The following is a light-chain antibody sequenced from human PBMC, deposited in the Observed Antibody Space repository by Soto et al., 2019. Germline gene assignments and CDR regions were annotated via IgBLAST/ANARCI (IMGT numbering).Light chain of an antibody. Sequence: QSALTQPASVSGSPGQSITISCTGTSSDVGGYNYVSWYQQHPGKAPKLMIYDVSNRPSGFSTRFSGSKSGNTASLTISGLQAEDEADYYCSSYSSRSTVIFGGGTQLTVL. CDR1: SSDVGGYNY. J-gene: IGLJ2*01. CDR2: DVS. CDR3: SSYSSRSTVI. V-gene: IGLV2-14*01.